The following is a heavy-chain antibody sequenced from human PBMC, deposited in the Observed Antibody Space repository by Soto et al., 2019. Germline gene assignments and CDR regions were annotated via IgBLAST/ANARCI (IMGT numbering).Heavy chain of an antibody. CDR2: LRSKAYGGTT. V-gene: IGHV3-49*04. D-gene: IGHD6-13*01. CDR1: GFTFGDYA. Sequence: GGSLRLSCTASGFTFGDYAMRWVRQAPGKGLEWVGLLRSKAYGGTTEYAASVKGRFTISRDDSKIIAYLQMNSLKTEDTAVYYCTRADPMDSSSWYEYFQHWGQGTLVTVSS. CDR3: TRADPMDSSSWYEYFQH. J-gene: IGHJ1*01.